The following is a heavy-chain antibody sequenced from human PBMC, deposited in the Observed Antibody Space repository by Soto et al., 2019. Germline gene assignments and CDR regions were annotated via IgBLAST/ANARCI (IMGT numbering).Heavy chain of an antibody. CDR2: IGGGGSMT. J-gene: IGHJ3*02. D-gene: IGHD3-10*01. CDR1: GFNFSPYW. Sequence: EVQLVESGGGLVQPGESLRLSCAASGFNFSPYWMHWVRQVPGKGLEWISHIGGGGSMTIYADSVKGRFTISRDDAKNTLSLQMNSLRSEDTAVYYCVRDRGSPDSFDSWGQGTKVTVSS. CDR3: VRDRGSPDSFDS. V-gene: IGHV3-74*01.